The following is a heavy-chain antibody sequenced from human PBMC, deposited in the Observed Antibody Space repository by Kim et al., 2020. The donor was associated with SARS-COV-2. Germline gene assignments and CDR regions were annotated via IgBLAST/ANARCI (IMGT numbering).Heavy chain of an antibody. CDR3: ARDLSVTYYYDSSGSPGEPPYYYYGMYV. J-gene: IGHJ6*02. D-gene: IGHD3-22*01. V-gene: IGHV3-21*01. CDR2: ISSSSSYI. CDR1: GFTFSSYS. Sequence: GGSLRLSCAASGFTFSSYSMNWVRQAPGKGLEWVSSISSSSSYIYYADSVKGRFTISRDNAKNSLYLQMNSLRAEDTAVYYCARDLSVTYYYDSSGSPGEPPYYYYGMYVWGQGTTVTVSS.